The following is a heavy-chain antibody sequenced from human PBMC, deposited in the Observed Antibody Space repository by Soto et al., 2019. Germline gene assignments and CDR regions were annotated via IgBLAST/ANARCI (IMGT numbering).Heavy chain of an antibody. CDR3: AREDSSGLDS. CDR2: IWYDGSKK. D-gene: IGHD3-22*01. V-gene: IGHV3-33*01. Sequence: QVHLVESGGGVVQPGRSLRLSCAASGFNFSWYGMHWVRQAPGKGLEWVADIWYDGSKKYYADSVKGRFTISRDNSKNSLYLQMDSLRAEDTALYYCAREDSSGLDSWGQAPLVTLSS. CDR1: GFNFSWYG. J-gene: IGHJ4*02.